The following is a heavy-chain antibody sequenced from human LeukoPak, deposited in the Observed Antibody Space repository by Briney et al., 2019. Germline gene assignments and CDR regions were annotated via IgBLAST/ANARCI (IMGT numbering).Heavy chain of an antibody. CDR2: IYYSGST. CDR3: ARRITIFGVAYNWFDP. CDR1: GGSISSSSYY. V-gene: IGHV4-39*01. D-gene: IGHD3-3*01. J-gene: IGHJ5*02. Sequence: SETLSLTCTVSGGSISSSSYYWGWIRQPPGKGLEWIGSIYYSGSTYRNPSLKSRATISVDTSKNQFSLKLSSVTAADTAVYYCARRITIFGVAYNWFDPWGQGTLVTVSS.